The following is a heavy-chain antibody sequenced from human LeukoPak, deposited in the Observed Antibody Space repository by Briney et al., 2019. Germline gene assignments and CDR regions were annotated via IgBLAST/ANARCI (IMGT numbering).Heavy chain of an antibody. CDR1: GYSISSGYY. J-gene: IGHJ4*02. Sequence: SETLSLTCAVSGYSISSGYYWGWIRQPPGKGLEWIGSIYHSGSTYYNPSLKSRVTISVDTSKNQFSLKLSSVTAADTAVYYCARPRGRALFDYWGQGTLVTVSS. V-gene: IGHV4-38-2*01. CDR3: ARPRGRALFDY. D-gene: IGHD1-26*01. CDR2: IYHSGST.